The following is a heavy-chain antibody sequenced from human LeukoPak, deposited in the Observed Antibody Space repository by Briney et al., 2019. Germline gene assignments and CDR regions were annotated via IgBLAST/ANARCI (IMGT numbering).Heavy chain of an antibody. J-gene: IGHJ3*02. D-gene: IGHD2-2*01. V-gene: IGHV1-69*05. Sequence: SVKVSCKASGGTFSINAITWVRQAPGQGLEWVGGIIPMSETPKYTQKFQGRVTIATDESTNTAYMELSSLRSEDTAVYYCARDKNSGECVSNSCYGVWPLDIWGQGTMVTVSS. CDR1: GGTFSINA. CDR3: ARDKNSGECVSNSCYGVWPLDI. CDR2: IIPMSETP.